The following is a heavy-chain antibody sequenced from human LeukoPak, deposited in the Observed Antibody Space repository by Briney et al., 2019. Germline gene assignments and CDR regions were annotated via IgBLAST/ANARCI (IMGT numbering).Heavy chain of an antibody. V-gene: IGHV3-30*02. Sequence: PGGSLRLSCAASGFTFSNYGVHWVRQAPGKGLEWVSFIRFDGSNKYYADSVKGRFTISRDSSKNTLYLQMNSLRAEDTAVYYCAKVSTRLNDAFDIWGQGTMVTVSS. D-gene: IGHD2/OR15-2a*01. J-gene: IGHJ3*02. CDR1: GFTFSNYG. CDR2: IRFDGSNK. CDR3: AKVSTRLNDAFDI.